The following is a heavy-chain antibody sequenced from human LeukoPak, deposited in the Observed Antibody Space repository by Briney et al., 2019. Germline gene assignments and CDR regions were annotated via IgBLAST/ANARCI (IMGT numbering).Heavy chain of an antibody. D-gene: IGHD6-13*01. J-gene: IGHJ3*02. V-gene: IGHV3-21*01. CDR1: GFTSSSYS. CDR3: ARDLLGIAAAGTGAFDI. CDR2: ISSSSSYI. Sequence: GGSLRLSCAASGFTSSSYSMNWVRQAPGKGLEWVSSISSSSSYIYYADSVKGRFTISRDNAKNSLYLQMNSLRAEDTAVYYCARDLLGIAAAGTGAFDIWGQGTMVTVSS.